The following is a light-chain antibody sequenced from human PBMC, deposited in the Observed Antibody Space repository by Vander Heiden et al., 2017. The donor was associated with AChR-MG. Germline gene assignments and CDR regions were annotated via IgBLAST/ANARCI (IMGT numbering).Light chain of an antibody. CDR1: QSLLHTNRHNY. Sequence: DIVMTQSPLSLPVTPGEPASISCRSSQSLLHTNRHNYLDWYQQKPGQSPQLLIYLGSNRASGVPDRFSGSGSGTDFTLKISRVEAEDVGVYYCMQALQSAYTFGQGTKLEIK. CDR2: LGS. J-gene: IGKJ2*01. CDR3: MQALQSAYT. V-gene: IGKV2-28*01.